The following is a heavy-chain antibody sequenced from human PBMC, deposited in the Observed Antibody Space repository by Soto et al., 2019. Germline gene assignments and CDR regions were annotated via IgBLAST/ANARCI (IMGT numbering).Heavy chain of an antibody. J-gene: IGHJ4*02. CDR2: ISSSSSYI. Sequence: PWGSLGIGCAASRLTVNIYSVNWFRQAPGKGLEWVSSISSSSSYIYYADSVKGRFTISRDNAKNSLYLQMNSLRAEDTAVYYCARTQNLRAALPDWGQGTLVTVTS. D-gene: IGHD6-6*01. V-gene: IGHV3-21*01. CDR3: ARTQNLRAALPD. CDR1: RLTVNIYS.